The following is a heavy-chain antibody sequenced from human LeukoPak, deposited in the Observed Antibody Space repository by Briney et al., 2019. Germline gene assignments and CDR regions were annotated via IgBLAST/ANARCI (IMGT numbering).Heavy chain of an antibody. V-gene: IGHV1-18*01. CDR1: GYTFSSYG. CDR3: AREWPPDINWFDP. CDR2: VSTYNGDT. J-gene: IGHJ5*02. Sequence: GASVKVSCKASGYTFSSYGISWVRQAPGQGLEWMGWVSTYNGDTNYAQKVQGRVTMATDTSTSTAYMELRSLRSDDTAVYYCAREWPPDINWFDPWGQGTLVTVSS. D-gene: IGHD2-15*01.